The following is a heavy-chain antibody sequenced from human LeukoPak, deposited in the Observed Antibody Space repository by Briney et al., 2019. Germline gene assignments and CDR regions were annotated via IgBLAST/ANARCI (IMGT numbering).Heavy chain of an antibody. CDR3: ASSLNYYGSGSYDY. Sequence: SETLSLTCAVYGGSFSDYYWSWIRQSPGKGLEWIGEINHSGSTNYNPSLKSRVTISVDTSKNQFSLNVSSVTAADTAVYYCASSLNYYGSGSYDYWGQGTLVTVSS. CDR2: INHSGST. V-gene: IGHV4-34*01. J-gene: IGHJ4*02. D-gene: IGHD3-10*01. CDR1: GGSFSDYY.